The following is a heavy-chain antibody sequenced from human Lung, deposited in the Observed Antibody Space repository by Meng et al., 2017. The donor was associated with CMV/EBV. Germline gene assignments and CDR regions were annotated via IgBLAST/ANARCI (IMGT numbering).Heavy chain of an antibody. CDR2: INSDGSST. D-gene: IGHD3-3*01. CDR3: ARVFDYDFWSGYYTNGMDV. Sequence: SXAASGFTFSSYWMHWVRQAPGKGLVWVSRINSDGSSTSYADSVKGRFTISRDNAKNTLYLQMNSLRAEDTAVYYCARVFDYDFWSGYYTNGMDVWGQGXTVTVSS. V-gene: IGHV3-74*01. J-gene: IGHJ6*02. CDR1: GFTFSSYW.